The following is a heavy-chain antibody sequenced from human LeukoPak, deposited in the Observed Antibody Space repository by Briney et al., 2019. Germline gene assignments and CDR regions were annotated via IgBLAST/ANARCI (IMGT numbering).Heavy chain of an antibody. CDR3: ARGDGYNYRY. Sequence: PSETLSLTCSVSAGSISSHYWSWIRQPPGKGLEWIGYIYYSGTTNYNPSLKSRVTISVDTSKNQFSLKLSSVTAADTAVYYCARGDGYNYRYWGQGTLVTVSS. V-gene: IGHV4-59*11. CDR1: AGSISSHY. J-gene: IGHJ4*02. CDR2: IYYSGTT. D-gene: IGHD5-24*01.